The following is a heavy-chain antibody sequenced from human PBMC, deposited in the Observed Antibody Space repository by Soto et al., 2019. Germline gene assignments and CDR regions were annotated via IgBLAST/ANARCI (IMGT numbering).Heavy chain of an antibody. Sequence: EEQLVESGGGFVEPGGSLRLSCAASGFIFSNTWINWVRQAPGKGLEWVGRIKTKIEGGTTNYAAPVKGRFTVSGDDSKNTVYLHMNSLRTEDTAVYYCTADIPNISANYGMDVWGQGTTVTVSS. J-gene: IGHJ6*02. V-gene: IGHV3-15*07. D-gene: IGHD6-25*01. CDR2: IKTKIEGGTT. CDR1: GFIFSNTW. CDR3: TADIPNISANYGMDV.